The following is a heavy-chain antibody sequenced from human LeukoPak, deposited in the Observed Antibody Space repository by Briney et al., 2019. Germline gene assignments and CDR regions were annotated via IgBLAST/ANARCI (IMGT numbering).Heavy chain of an antibody. V-gene: IGHV3-30*04. CDR1: GLTFSSYV. CDR3: ARVDYYDSSGDDAFDI. J-gene: IGHJ3*02. CDR2: ISHDGSNE. Sequence: GRSLRLSCAASGLTFSSYVMHWVRQAPGKGLEWVAIISHDGSNEYYADSVKGRFTISRDNSKNTLYLQMNSLRAADTAVYYCARVDYYDSSGDDAFDIWGQGTMVTVSS. D-gene: IGHD3-22*01.